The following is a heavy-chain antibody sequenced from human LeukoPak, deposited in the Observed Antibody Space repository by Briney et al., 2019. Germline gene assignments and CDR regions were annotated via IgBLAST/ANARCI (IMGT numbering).Heavy chain of an antibody. CDR2: IYYSGST. D-gene: IGHD6-13*01. J-gene: IGHJ4*01. CDR3: ARRSTTWYYFDY. CDR1: GGSISSYY. V-gene: IGHV4-59*01. Sequence: SETLSLTCTVSGGSISSYYWSWIRQPPGKGLEWIGYIYYSGSTNYNPSLKSRVTISVDTSKNQFSLKLSSVTAADTAVFYCARRSTTWYYFDYWGHGTLVTVSS.